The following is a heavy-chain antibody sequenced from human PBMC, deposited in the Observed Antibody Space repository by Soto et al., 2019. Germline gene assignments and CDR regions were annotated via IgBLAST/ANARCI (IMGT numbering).Heavy chain of an antibody. Sequence: SETLSLTCAVSGGSISSGGYSWSWIRQPPGKGLEWIGYIYHSGSPYYNPSLKSRVTISVDRSKNQFSLKLSSVTAADTAVYYCARVPSPWGQGTLVTAPQ. J-gene: IGHJ5*02. CDR1: GGSISSGGYS. CDR3: ARVPSP. V-gene: IGHV4-30-2*01. CDR2: IYHSGSP.